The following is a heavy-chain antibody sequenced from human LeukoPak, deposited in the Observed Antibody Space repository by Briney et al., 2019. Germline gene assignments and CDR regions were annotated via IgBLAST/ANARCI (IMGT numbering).Heavy chain of an antibody. CDR3: AKNWGDD. Sequence: PGGSLRLSCAVSGFSVTTNDMSWVRQAPGKGLEWVSVIYSGERTYYAASVKGRFTISRDNSKNTLYLQMNNPRAEDTAIYYCAKNWGDDWGQGNLVTVSS. V-gene: IGHV3-53*01. J-gene: IGHJ4*02. D-gene: IGHD3-16*01. CDR1: GFSVTTND. CDR2: IYSGERT.